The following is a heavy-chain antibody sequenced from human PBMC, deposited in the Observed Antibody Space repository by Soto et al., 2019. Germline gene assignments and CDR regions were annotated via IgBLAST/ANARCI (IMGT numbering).Heavy chain of an antibody. V-gene: IGHV1-69*13. CDR2: IIPIFGTA. CDR1: GCTFSSYA. J-gene: IGHJ6*02. D-gene: IGHD3-22*01. Sequence: SVKVSCKASGCTFSSYAISWVRQAPGQGLEWMGGIIPIFGTANYAQKFQGRVTITADESTSTAYMELSSLRSEDTAVYYCASPAKNYYDSSGYYQLYYYGMDVWGQGTTVTVSS. CDR3: ASPAKNYYDSSGYYQLYYYGMDV.